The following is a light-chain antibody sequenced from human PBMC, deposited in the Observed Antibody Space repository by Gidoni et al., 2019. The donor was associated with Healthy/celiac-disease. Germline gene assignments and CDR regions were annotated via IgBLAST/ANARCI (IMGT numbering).Light chain of an antibody. J-gene: IGKJ4*01. Sequence: EIVLPHSPATLSLSPGERATLACRASQSVSSYLAWYQQKPGQAPRLLIYDASNRATGIPARFSGSGSGTDFTLTISSLEPEDFAVYYCQQRSNWPPTFGGXTKVEIK. V-gene: IGKV3-11*01. CDR3: QQRSNWPPT. CDR1: QSVSSY. CDR2: DAS.